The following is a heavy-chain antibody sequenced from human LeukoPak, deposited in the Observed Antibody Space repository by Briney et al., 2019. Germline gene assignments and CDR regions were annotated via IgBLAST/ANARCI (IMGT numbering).Heavy chain of an antibody. CDR2: IYYSGST. D-gene: IGHD3-10*01. CDR1: GGSISSYY. CDR3: ARDAKYYYGSRTYFFFEY. J-gene: IGHJ4*02. Sequence: SETLSLICTVSGGSISSYYWSWIRQPPGKGLEWIGYIYYSGSTNYNPSLKSRVTISVDTSKNQFSLKLSSVTAAGTAIYYCARDAKYYYGSRTYFFFEYWGQGTLLTVSS. V-gene: IGHV4-59*12.